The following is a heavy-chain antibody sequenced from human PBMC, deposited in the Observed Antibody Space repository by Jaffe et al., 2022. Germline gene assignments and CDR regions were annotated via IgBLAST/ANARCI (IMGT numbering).Heavy chain of an antibody. Sequence: EVQLVESGGGLVQPGGSLRLSCAASGFTFSTYSMNWVRQAPGKGLEWISYINGSSNAIYYADSVRGRFTISRDNAKNSLYLQMNSLRAEDTAMYYCARDPSPFCASNSCYDVDYWGQGTLVTVSS. CDR1: GFTFSTYS. V-gene: IGHV3-48*01. CDR3: ARDPSPFCASNSCYDVDY. D-gene: IGHD2-2*01. CDR2: INGSSNAI. J-gene: IGHJ4*02.